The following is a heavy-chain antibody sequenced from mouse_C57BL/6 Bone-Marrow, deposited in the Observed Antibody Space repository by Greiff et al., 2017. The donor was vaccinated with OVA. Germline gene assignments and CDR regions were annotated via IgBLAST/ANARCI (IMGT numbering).Heavy chain of an antibody. Sequence: EVQLEESGGGLVKPGGSLKLSCAASGFTFSDYGMHWVRQAPEKGLEWVAYISSGSSTIYYADTVKGRFTISRDNAKKTLFLEMTSLRSEDTAMYYGERGDSGRYFDVWGTGTTVTVSS. V-gene: IGHV5-17*01. CDR2: ISSGSSTI. D-gene: IGHD1-3*01. CDR3: ERGDSGRYFDV. J-gene: IGHJ1*03. CDR1: GFTFSDYG.